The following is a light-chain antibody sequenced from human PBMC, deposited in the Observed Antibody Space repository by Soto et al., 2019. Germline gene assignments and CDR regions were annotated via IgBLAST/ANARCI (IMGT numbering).Light chain of an antibody. CDR3: QQSYRTPRA. CDR1: QYVDTY. J-gene: IGKJ1*01. CDR2: GAS. Sequence: DIQMTQSPSALSESVGDRVTITCRASQYVDTYLNWYQQKPGKAPKLLIYGASSLQSGVPSRFSGFGSGTDFTLTISSLQPGDSATYYCQQSYRTPRAFGQGTKVEVK. V-gene: IGKV1-39*01.